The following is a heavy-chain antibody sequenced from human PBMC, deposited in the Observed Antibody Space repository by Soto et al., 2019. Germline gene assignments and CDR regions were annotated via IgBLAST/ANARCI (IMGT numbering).Heavy chain of an antibody. J-gene: IGHJ5*02. Sequence: SETLSLTCTVSGGSISSYYWSWIRQPPGKGLEWIGYIYYTGSTNYNPSLRSRVTISVDTSKNQSSLKLSSVTAADTAVYYCAKYYYDSNTYFYRWFDPWGQGTLVTVSS. CDR2: IYYTGST. V-gene: IGHV4-59*08. CDR3: AKYYYDSNTYFYRWFDP. CDR1: GGSISSYY. D-gene: IGHD3-22*01.